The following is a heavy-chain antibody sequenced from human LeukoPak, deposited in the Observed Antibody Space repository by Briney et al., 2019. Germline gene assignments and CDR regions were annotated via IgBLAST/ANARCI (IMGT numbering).Heavy chain of an antibody. CDR3: ARGLFVAVPAATLPFDP. D-gene: IGHD2-2*01. J-gene: IGHJ5*02. CDR1: GYTFTGYY. CDR2: INPNSGGT. V-gene: IGHV1-2*02. Sequence: ASVKVSCKASGYTFTGYYMHWVRQAPGQGLEWMGWINPNSGGTNYAQKFQGRVTMTRDTSISTAYMELSRLRSDDTAVYYCARGLFVAVPAATLPFDPWGQGTLVTVSS.